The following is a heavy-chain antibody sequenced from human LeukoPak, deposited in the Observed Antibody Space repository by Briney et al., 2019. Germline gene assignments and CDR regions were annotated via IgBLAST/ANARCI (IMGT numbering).Heavy chain of an antibody. CDR1: GGSFSGYY. CDR2: INHSGST. Sequence: PSETLSLTCAVYGGSFSGYYWSWIRQPPGKGLEWIGEINHSGSTNYNPSLKSRVTISVDMSKNQFSLKLSSVTAADTAVYYCARDQRGSYLRGLDYWGQGTLVTVSS. V-gene: IGHV4-34*01. CDR3: ARDQRGSYLRGLDY. D-gene: IGHD1-26*01. J-gene: IGHJ4*02.